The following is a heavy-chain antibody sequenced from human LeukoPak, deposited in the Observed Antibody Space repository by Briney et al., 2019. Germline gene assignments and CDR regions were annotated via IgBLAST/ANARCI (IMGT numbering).Heavy chain of an antibody. CDR3: AKSGNNRFDY. CDR2: ITSSSSYT. J-gene: IGHJ4*02. D-gene: IGHD4-23*01. CDR1: GFTFSTYN. Sequence: GGSLRLSCAASGFTFSTYNMNWVRQAPGKGLEWVSSITSSSSYTFYADSVKGRFTISRDNSKNTLYLQMNSLRTEDTAVYYCAKSGNNRFDYWGQGTLVTVSS. V-gene: IGHV3-21*04.